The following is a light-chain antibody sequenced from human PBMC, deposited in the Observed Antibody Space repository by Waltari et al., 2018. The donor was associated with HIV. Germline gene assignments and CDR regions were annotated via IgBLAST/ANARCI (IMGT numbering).Light chain of an antibody. CDR2: EVN. CDR1: SSDVGASNS. Sequence: QSALTQPASVSGSLGQSITISCTGTSSDVGASNSVSWYQQRPGKVPKLLIYEVNSRPSGIDNRFSGSKSGNTASLTISGLQVEDEADYYCSSFTGSNTYVFGSGTKGTVL. J-gene: IGLJ1*01. V-gene: IGLV2-14*01. CDR3: SSFTGSNTYV.